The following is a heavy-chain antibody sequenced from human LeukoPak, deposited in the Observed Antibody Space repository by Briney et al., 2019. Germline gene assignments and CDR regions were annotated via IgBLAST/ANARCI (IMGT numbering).Heavy chain of an antibody. V-gene: IGHV1-69*05. CDR2: IIPIFGTA. CDR3: ARDMEQQLVSGSAFDI. J-gene: IGHJ3*02. Sequence: SVKVSCKASGGTFSSYAISRVRQAPGQGLEWMGGIIPIFGTANYAQKFQGRVTITTDESTSTAYMELSSLRSEDTAVYYCARDMEQQLVSGSAFDIWGQGTMVTVSS. D-gene: IGHD6-13*01. CDR1: GGTFSSYA.